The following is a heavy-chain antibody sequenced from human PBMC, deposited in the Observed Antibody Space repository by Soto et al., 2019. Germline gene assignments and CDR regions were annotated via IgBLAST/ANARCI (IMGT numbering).Heavy chain of an antibody. J-gene: IGHJ6*02. CDR1: GCSFSSSA. CDR3: ATSVGAIGHLVFNMDV. D-gene: IGHD1-26*01. CDR2: IIPIYGTT. V-gene: IGHV1-69*13. Sequence: SVKVSCKSSGCSFSSSAITWVREAPGQGLEWMGRIIPIYGTTFYAQTFQGRVTITADESTSTVYMHLSSLKSEDTASYFCATSVGAIGHLVFNMDVWGQGTRVTVSS.